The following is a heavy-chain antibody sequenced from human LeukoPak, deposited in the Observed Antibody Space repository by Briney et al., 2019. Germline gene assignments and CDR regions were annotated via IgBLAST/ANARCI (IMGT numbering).Heavy chain of an antibody. CDR1: GFTFSSYA. CDR3: ARDDAPVDRGFDP. D-gene: IGHD1-14*01. J-gene: IGHJ5*02. CDR2: IYISGST. Sequence: PGGSLRLSRAASGFTFSSYAMSWIRQPAGKGLEWIGRIYISGSTNYNPSLKSRVTISVDTSKNQFSLKLSSVTAADTAVYYCARDDAPVDRGFDPWGQGTLVTVSS. V-gene: IGHV4-4*07.